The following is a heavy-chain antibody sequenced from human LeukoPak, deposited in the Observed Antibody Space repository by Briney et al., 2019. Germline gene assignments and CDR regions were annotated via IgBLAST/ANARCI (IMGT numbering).Heavy chain of an antibody. CDR3: ARDRPYARYNWFDP. J-gene: IGHJ5*02. CDR1: GGSISSGSYY. CDR2: IYTSGST. V-gene: IGHV4-61*02. D-gene: IGHD4-17*01. Sequence: IPSETLSLTCTVSGGSISSGSYYWSWIRQPAGKGLEWIGRIYTSGSTNYNPSLKSRVTISVDTSKNQFSLKLSSVTAADTAVYYCARDRPYARYNWFDPWGQGTLVTVSS.